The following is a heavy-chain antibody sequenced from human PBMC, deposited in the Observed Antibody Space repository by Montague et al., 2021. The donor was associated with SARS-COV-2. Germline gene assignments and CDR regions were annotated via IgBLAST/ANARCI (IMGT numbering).Heavy chain of an antibody. J-gene: IGHJ6*02. Sequence: QSVAEVKTPGESLKISCKASGYSFTTYWIGWVRQMPGKGLEWMGFIYPGDSDTRYSPSFQGQVTISVDNSVNTAYLQWSSLKASDTAMYYCARRGTSGDETRGMDVWGQGTTVTVSS. CDR3: ARRGTSGDETRGMDV. CDR1: GYSFTTYW. D-gene: IGHD2-21*02. CDR2: IYPGDSDT. V-gene: IGHV5-51*01.